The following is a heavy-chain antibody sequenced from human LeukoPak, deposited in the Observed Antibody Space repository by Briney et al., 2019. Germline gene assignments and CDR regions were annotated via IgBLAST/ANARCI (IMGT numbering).Heavy chain of an antibody. J-gene: IGHJ5*02. CDR3: ATDFYDST. D-gene: IGHD3-22*01. CDR1: GFTFSNAW. V-gene: IGHV3-15*07. CDR2: IRSDSDGGTI. Sequence: PGGSLRLSCATSGFTFSNAWMNWVRQAPGKGLEWVGRIRSDSDGGTIDYAAPVKGRFTLSRDDSKTTLYLQMNSLQTEDTAVYYCATDFYDSTWGQGTLVTVSS.